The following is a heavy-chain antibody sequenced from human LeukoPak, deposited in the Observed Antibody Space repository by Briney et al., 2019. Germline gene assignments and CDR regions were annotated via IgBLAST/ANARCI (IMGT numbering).Heavy chain of an antibody. V-gene: IGHV3-66*02. J-gene: IGHJ3*02. CDR3: ASRDYYDSSGYSDAFDI. CDR1: GFTFSSYS. CDR2: IYSGGST. D-gene: IGHD3-22*01. Sequence: PGGSLRLFCAASGFTFSSYSMNWVRQAPGKGLEWVSVIYSGGSTYYADSVKGRFTISRDNSKNTLYLQMNSLRAEDTAVYYCASRDYYDSSGYSDAFDIWGQGTMVTVSS.